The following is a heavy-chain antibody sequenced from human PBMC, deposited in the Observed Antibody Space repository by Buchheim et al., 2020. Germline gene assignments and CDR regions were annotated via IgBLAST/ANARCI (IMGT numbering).Heavy chain of an antibody. J-gene: IGHJ6*02. CDR2: ISYDGSNK. V-gene: IGHV3-30*18. CDR3: AKDRGYSYYYGMDV. Sequence: QVQLVESGGGVVQPGRSLRLSCAASGFTFSSYGMHWVRQAPGKGLEWVAVISYDGSNKYYADSVKGRFTISRDTSKNTLYLQMNSLRAEDTAVYYCAKDRGYSYYYGMDVWGQGTT. D-gene: IGHD5-18*01. CDR1: GFTFSSYG.